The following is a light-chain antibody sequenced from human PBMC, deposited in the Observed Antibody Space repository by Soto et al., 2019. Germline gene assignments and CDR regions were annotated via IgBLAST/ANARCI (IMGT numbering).Light chain of an antibody. CDR1: EGISSL. J-gene: IGKJ4*01. CDR3: QQLNSYPLT. Sequence: DIQLTQSPSFLSASVGDRVTITCRASEGISSLLAWYQQQPGKAPKLLIYAGTTLQSGVPSRFSGSGSGTEFTLTISSLQPEDFATYYCQQLNSYPLTFGGGTKVDIK. V-gene: IGKV1-9*01. CDR2: AGT.